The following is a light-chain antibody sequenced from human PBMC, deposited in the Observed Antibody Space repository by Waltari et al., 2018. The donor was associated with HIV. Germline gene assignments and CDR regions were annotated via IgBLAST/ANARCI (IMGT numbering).Light chain of an antibody. CDR2: GNT. CDR3: QSYDSSLSGFVV. CDR1: SSNIGAGYD. J-gene: IGLJ2*01. Sequence: QSVLTQPPSVSGAPVQRVTISCTGSSSNIGAGYDVHWYQQLPGTAPKVLIYGNTNRPSGVPDRFSGSKSGTSASLAITGLQAEDEADYYCQSYDSSLSGFVVFGGGTKVTVL. V-gene: IGLV1-40*01.